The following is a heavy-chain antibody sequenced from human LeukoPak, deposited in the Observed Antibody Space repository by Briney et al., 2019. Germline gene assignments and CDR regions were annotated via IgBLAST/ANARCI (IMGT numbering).Heavy chain of an antibody. J-gene: IGHJ4*02. CDR1: GFTFSSYA. V-gene: IGHV3-23*01. Sequence: PGGSLRLSCAASGFTFSSYAMSWVRQAPGKGLEWVSAISGSGGSTYYADSVKGRFTISRDNSKNTLYLQMNSLRAEDTAVYYCAKIKGHCSSTSCPIDYWGQGTLVTVSS. D-gene: IGHD2-2*01. CDR3: AKIKGHCSSTSCPIDY. CDR2: ISGSGGST.